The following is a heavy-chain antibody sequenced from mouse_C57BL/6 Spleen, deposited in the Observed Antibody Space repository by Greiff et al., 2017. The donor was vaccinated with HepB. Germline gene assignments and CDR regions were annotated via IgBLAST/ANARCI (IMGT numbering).Heavy chain of an antibody. CDR1: GYTFTSYD. J-gene: IGHJ3*01. D-gene: IGHD2-4*01. Sequence: VQLQQSGPELVKPGASVKLSCKASGYTFTSYDINWVKQRPGQGLGWIGWIYPRDGSTKYNEKFKGKATLTVDTSSSTAYMELHSLTSEDSAVYFCARPIYYDYDPPWFAYWGQGTLVTVSA. V-gene: IGHV1-85*01. CDR3: ARPIYYDYDPPWFAY. CDR2: IYPRDGST.